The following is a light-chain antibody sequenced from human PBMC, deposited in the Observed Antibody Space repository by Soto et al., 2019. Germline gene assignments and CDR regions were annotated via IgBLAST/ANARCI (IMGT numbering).Light chain of an antibody. Sequence: EIVLTQSPGTLSLSPGERATLSCRASQSVSSSYLAWYQQKPGQAPRLLIYGASSRATGIPDRFSGSGSGTDFTLTISRLEPEDCAVYYCQQYGSSPPYNFDQGTKLEIK. J-gene: IGKJ2*01. CDR2: GAS. CDR3: QQYGSSPPYN. CDR1: QSVSSSY. V-gene: IGKV3-20*01.